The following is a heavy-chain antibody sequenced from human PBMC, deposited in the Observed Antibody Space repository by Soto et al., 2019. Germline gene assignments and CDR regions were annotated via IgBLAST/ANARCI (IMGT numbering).Heavy chain of an antibody. Sequence: QVQLVESGGGVVQPGRSLRLSCAVSGFTFSSYGMHWVRQAPGTGLEWVAVISYDGSGKYYADAVKGRFTISRDNSKKTLYLEMYSLRAEDTAVSYCAKLAVAERNDEFWSGYAYYYMDVWGKGATVTVSS. CDR2: ISYDGSGK. V-gene: IGHV3-30*18. J-gene: IGHJ6*03. CDR1: GFTFSSYG. D-gene: IGHD3-3*01. CDR3: AKLAVAERNDEFWSGYAYYYMDV.